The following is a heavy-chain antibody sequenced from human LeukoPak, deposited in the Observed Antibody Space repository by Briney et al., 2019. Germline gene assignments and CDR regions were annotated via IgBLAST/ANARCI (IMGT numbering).Heavy chain of an antibody. V-gene: IGHV3-7*01. D-gene: IGHD1-26*01. CDR2: IKKDGSEK. J-gene: IGHJ4*02. Sequence: GGSLRLSCAASGFTFSSHRMSWVRQAPGKGLEWVANIKKDGSEKYYVDSVKGRFTISRDNAKTSLYLQMNSLRAEDTAVYYCARGWWELLRDYWGQGTLVTVSS. CDR1: GFTFSSHR. CDR3: ARGWWELLRDY.